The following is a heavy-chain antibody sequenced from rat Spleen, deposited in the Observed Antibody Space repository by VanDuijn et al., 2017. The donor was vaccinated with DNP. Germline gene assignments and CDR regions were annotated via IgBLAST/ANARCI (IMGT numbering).Heavy chain of an antibody. Sequence: EVQLVESGGGLVQPGRSLKLSCEASGFTFSSFSMAWVRQAPKKGLEWVATITSGGSNTYYPDSVKGRYTISRDNAKSTLYLQMDSLRSEDTATYYCAKTPSPNYGVTSFDYWGQGVMVTVSS. V-gene: IGHV5-25*01. CDR3: AKTPSPNYGVTSFDY. CDR2: ITSGGSNT. CDR1: GFTFSSFS. J-gene: IGHJ2*01. D-gene: IGHD1-11*01.